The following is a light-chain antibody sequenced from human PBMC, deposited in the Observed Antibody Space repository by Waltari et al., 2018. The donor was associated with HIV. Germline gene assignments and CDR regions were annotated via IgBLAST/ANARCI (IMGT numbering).Light chain of an antibody. CDR2: NNA. Sequence: QSVLTQPPSASGTPGQRVTISCSGSRSTLGINPVNWYLHLPGTAPKLLIYNNAPRPSGVPDRFSGSKSGTSASLAITGLQSDDEADYYCAAWDDSLNGHVVFGGGTKLTVL. V-gene: IGLV1-44*01. J-gene: IGLJ2*01. CDR3: AAWDDSLNGHVV. CDR1: RSTLGINP.